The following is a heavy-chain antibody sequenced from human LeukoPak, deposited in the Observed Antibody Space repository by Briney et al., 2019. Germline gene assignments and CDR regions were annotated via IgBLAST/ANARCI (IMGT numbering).Heavy chain of an antibody. V-gene: IGHV4-34*01. CDR2: INHSGST. CDR3: AKEGTMYRSTWYDY. J-gene: IGHJ4*02. CDR1: GGSFSTYY. Sequence: SETLSLTCAIYGGSFSTYYWTWIRQPPGKGLEWIGEINHSGSTSYNPSLKSRVAISVDTSKNQFSLRLSSVTAADTAVYYCAKEGTMYRSTWYDYWGQGTLVTVSS. D-gene: IGHD6-13*01.